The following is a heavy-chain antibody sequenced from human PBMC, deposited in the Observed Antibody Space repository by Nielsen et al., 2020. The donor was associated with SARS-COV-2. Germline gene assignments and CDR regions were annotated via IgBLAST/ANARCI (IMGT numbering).Heavy chain of an antibody. CDR2: ISYDGSNK. CDR1: GFTFSSYG. CDR3: AKKVTPGDWFDP. V-gene: IGHV3-30*18. Sequence: GGSLRLSCAASGFTFSSYGMHWVRQAPGKGLEWVAVISYDGSNKYYADSVKGRFTISRDNSKNTLYLQMNSLRAEDTAVYYCAKKVTPGDWFDPWGQGTLVTVSS. J-gene: IGHJ5*02. D-gene: IGHD3-10*01.